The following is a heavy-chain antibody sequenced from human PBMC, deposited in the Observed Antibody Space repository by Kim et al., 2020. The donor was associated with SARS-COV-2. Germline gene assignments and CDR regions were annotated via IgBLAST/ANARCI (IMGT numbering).Heavy chain of an antibody. Sequence: GGSLRLSCAASGFTFGDYAMHWVRQAPGKGLEWVSGISWNSGSIGYADSVKGRFTISRDNAKNSLYLQMNSLRAEDTALYYCAKDRWGVAGTGRLDYWGQGPLVTVSS. CDR1: GFTFGDYA. D-gene: IGHD6-19*01. J-gene: IGHJ4*02. CDR3: AKDRWGVAGTGRLDY. V-gene: IGHV3-9*01. CDR2: ISWNSGSI.